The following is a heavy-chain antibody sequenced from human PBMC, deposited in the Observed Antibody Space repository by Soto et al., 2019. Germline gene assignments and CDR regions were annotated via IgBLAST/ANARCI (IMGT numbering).Heavy chain of an antibody. D-gene: IGHD5-18*01. CDR1: GGSISSSSYY. J-gene: IGHJ3*02. Sequence: QLQLQESGPGLVKPSETLSLTCTVSGGSISSSSYYWGWIRQPPGKGLEWIGSIYYSGSTYYNPSLKSRVTISVDTSKNQFSLKLSSVTAADTAVYYCAGQLWRKPIDAFDIWGQGTMVTVSS. CDR3: AGQLWRKPIDAFDI. V-gene: IGHV4-39*01. CDR2: IYYSGST.